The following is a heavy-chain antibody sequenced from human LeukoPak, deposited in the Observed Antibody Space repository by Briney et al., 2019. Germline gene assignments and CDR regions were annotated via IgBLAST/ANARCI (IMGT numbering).Heavy chain of an antibody. CDR3: AKLVAGTSIG. D-gene: IGHD6-19*01. V-gene: IGHV1-69*05. J-gene: IGHJ4*02. CDR1: GYTFTSYD. Sequence: SVKVSCKASGYTFTSYDISWVRQAPGQGLEWMGRIIPIFGTANYAQKFQGRVTITTDESTSTAYMELSSLRSEDTAVYYCAKLVAGTSIGWGQGTLVTVSS. CDR2: IIPIFGTA.